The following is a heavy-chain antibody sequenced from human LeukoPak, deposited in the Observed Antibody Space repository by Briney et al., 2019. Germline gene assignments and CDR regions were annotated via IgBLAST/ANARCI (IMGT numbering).Heavy chain of an antibody. D-gene: IGHD2-21*02. J-gene: IGHJ4*02. CDR2: MNPNSGNT. CDR1: GYTFTSYD. V-gene: IGHV1-8*01. CDR3: GRDYGVTPRWGYFDN. Sequence: GASVKVSCKASGYTFTSYDINWVRQATGQGLEWMGWMNPNSGNTGYAQKFQGRVTMARNTSISTAYMELSSLRSEDTAVYYCGRDYGVTPRWGYFDNWGQGTLVTVSS.